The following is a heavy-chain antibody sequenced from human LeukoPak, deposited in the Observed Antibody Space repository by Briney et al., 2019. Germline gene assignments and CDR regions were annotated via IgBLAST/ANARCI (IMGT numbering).Heavy chain of an antibody. Sequence: GGSLRLSCAASGFTFSGYAMSWVRQAPGKGLEWVSGISGSGDGTYYVDFVKGRFTISRDNSKNMLYLQMNSLRAEDTAVYSCAKVGGYSGYGPFDYWGQGTLVTVSS. V-gene: IGHV3-23*01. CDR3: AKVGGYSGYGPFDY. CDR2: ISGSGDGT. J-gene: IGHJ4*02. CDR1: GFTFSGYA. D-gene: IGHD5-12*01.